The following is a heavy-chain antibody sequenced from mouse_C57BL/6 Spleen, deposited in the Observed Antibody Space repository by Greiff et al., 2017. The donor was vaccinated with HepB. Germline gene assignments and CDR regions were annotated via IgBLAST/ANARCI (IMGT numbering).Heavy chain of an antibody. V-gene: IGHV14-2*01. CDR3: VPMVTTLTWFAY. J-gene: IGHJ3*01. Sequence: EVQLQQSGAELVKPGALVKLSCTASGFNIKDYYMHWVKQRTEQGLEWIGRIDPEDGETKYAPKFQGKATITADTSSNTAYLQLSSLTAEDTAVYFLVPMVTTLTWFAYWGQGTRVTVSA. CDR1: GFNIKDYY. CDR2: IDPEDGET. D-gene: IGHD2-3*01.